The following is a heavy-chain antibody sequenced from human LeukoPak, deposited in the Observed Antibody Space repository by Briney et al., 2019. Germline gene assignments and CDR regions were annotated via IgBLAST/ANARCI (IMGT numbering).Heavy chain of an antibody. CDR2: IHSSGYT. CDR1: GGSISSYY. J-gene: IGHJ5*02. CDR3: AKRQGPNSGSYDYFDP. D-gene: IGHD1-26*01. Sequence: SETLSLTCTVSGGSISSYYWSWIRLPPGQGLEWIAYIHSSGYTNYNPSLKSRVTISVDTSKNQFSLKVTSVTAADTAVYYCAKRQGPNSGSYDYFDPWGQGTLVTVSS. V-gene: IGHV4-4*09.